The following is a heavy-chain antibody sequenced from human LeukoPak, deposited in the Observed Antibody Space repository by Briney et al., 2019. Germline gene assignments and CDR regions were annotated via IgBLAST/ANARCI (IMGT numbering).Heavy chain of an antibody. V-gene: IGHV4-39*01. CDR2: VYYSGGT. Sequence: SETLSLTCTVSGGSISSSSYNWGWIRRPPGKALEWIGSVYYSGGTYYNPSLKSRVTISVDTSKNQFPLRLTSVTAADTAVYHCARSSAAEGPTHNWFDPWGQGTLVTVSS. CDR3: ARSSAAEGPTHNWFDP. CDR1: GGSISSSSYN. J-gene: IGHJ5*02. D-gene: IGHD6-13*01.